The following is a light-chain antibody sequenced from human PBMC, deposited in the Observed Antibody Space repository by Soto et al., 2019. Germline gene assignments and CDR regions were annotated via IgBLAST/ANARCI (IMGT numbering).Light chain of an antibody. Sequence: EIVLTQSPATLSLSPGERATLSCRASQSVSSYFEWYQQKHGQAPRILIYDASNRATGILARCSGSRAGTDVTLPTSSREPEDFAVEYCYQRSNWPLITFGQGTRLEIK. J-gene: IGKJ5*01. V-gene: IGKV3-11*01. CDR1: QSVSSY. CDR3: YQRSNWPLIT. CDR2: DAS.